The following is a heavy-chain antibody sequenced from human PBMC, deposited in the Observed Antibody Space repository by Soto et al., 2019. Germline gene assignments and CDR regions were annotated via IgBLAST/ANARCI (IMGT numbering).Heavy chain of an antibody. Sequence: ASVKVSCKASGGTFSSYAISWVRQAPGQGLEWMGGIIPIFGTANYAQKFQGRVTITADESTSTAYMELSSLRSEDTAVYYCARHTENYDILTGPNDYWAREPWSPSPQ. V-gene: IGHV1-69*13. D-gene: IGHD3-9*01. CDR1: GGTFSSYA. CDR3: ARHTENYDILTGPNDY. J-gene: IGHJ4*02. CDR2: IIPIFGTA.